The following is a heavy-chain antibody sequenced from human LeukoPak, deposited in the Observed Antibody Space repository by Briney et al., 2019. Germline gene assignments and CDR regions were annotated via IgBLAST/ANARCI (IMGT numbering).Heavy chain of an antibody. CDR1: GFTFNSYA. CDR3: AKDSLGYWFDP. Sequence: PGASLRLSCAASGFTFNSYAMSWVRQAPGKGLEWVSSISFTETTTYYADFVKGRFTISRDNSKNTLYLQMNSLRAEDTAVYYCAKDSLGYWFDPWGQGTLVTVSS. J-gene: IGHJ5*02. CDR2: ISFTETTT. V-gene: IGHV3-23*01.